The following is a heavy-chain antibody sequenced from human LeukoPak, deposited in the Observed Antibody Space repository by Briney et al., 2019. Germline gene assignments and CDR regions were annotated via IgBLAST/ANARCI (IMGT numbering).Heavy chain of an antibody. CDR2: ISAYNGNT. CDR1: AYTFTSYG. Sequence: ASVKVSCKASAYTFTSYGISWVRQAPGQGLEWMGWISAYNGNTNYAQKLQGRVTMTTDTSKSTDYMELRMLRSDDTAVYYCARGSSRSYSCWGQGILVTVSS. J-gene: IGHJ4*02. CDR3: ARGSSRSYSC. V-gene: IGHV1-18*01. D-gene: IGHD1-26*01.